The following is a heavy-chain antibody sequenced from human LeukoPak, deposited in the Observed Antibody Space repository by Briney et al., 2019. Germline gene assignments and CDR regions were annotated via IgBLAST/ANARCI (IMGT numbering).Heavy chain of an antibody. CDR3: ARLGTTPNFDY. Sequence: PSETLSLTCTVSGGSISRYYWNWIRQPPGKGLEWIGYIYYSGSTDYNPSLESRVTISVDTSKSQFSLRLSSVTAADTAVYYCARLGTTPNFDYWGQGTLVTVSS. CDR2: IYYSGST. V-gene: IGHV4-59*08. CDR1: GGSISRYY. J-gene: IGHJ4*02. D-gene: IGHD1-7*01.